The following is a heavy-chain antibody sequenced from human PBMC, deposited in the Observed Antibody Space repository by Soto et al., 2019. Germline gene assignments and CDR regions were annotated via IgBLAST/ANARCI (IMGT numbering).Heavy chain of an antibody. V-gene: IGHV4-59*01. Sequence: PSETLSLTCTASGGSISGYYWTWIRQPPGRGLAYIGDIFYTGSTNYNPSLESRVSISVEAAKNQFSLKLTSVTAADTAVYYCARVTTGYLDYWGQGTLVTVSS. CDR1: GGSISGYY. J-gene: IGHJ4*02. D-gene: IGHD3-9*01. CDR3: ARVTTGYLDY. CDR2: IFYTGST.